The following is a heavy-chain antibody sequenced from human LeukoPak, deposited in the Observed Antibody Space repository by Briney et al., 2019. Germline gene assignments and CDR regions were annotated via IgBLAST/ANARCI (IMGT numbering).Heavy chain of an antibody. J-gene: IGHJ4*02. CDR2: IYYSGSI. V-gene: IGHV4-59*01. D-gene: IGHD3-22*01. Sequence: NSSETLSLICTVSGASISSYYWSWIRQPPGKGLEWIGDIYYSGSIKYNPSPKSRVTMSVNTSKNQFSLKLSSVTAANTAIYYCARENPSGYYNRPIDYWGQGTLVTVSS. CDR3: ARENPSGYYNRPIDY. CDR1: GASISSYY.